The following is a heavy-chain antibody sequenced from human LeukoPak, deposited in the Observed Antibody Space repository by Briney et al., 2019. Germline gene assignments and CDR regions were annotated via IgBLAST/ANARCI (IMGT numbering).Heavy chain of an antibody. CDR3: AKGSYGSGSYPDY. D-gene: IGHD3-10*01. CDR2: ISWNSGSI. CDR1: GFTFSSYG. Sequence: GGSLRLSCAASGFTFSSYGMHWVRQAPGKGLEWVSGISWNSGSIGYADSVKGRFTTSRDNAKNSLYLQMNSLRAEDMALYYCAKGSYGSGSYPDYWGQGTLVTVSS. V-gene: IGHV3-9*03. J-gene: IGHJ4*02.